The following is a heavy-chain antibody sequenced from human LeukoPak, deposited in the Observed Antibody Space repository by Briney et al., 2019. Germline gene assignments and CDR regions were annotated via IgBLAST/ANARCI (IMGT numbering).Heavy chain of an antibody. V-gene: IGHV4-34*01. CDR2: INHSGST. J-gene: IGHJ5*02. CDR3: ARVGGSSSWYRGSHWFDP. Sequence: SETLSLTCAVYGGSFSGYYWSWIRQPPGKGLEWIGEINHSGSTNYNPSLNRRVTISVDTSKNQFSLKLSSVTAADTAVYYCARVGGSSSWYRGSHWFDPWGQGTLVTVSS. CDR1: GGSFSGYY. D-gene: IGHD6-13*01.